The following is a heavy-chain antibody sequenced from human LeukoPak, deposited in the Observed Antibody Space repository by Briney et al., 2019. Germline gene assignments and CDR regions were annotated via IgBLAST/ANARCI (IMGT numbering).Heavy chain of an antibody. D-gene: IGHD3-10*02. CDR3: AELGITMIGGV. Sequence: PGGSLRLSCVASGFTFSSYWMNWVRQAPGKGLEWVSSISFSSSYIYYADSVKGRFTISRDNAKNSLYLQMNSLRAEDTAVYYCAELGITMIGGVWGKGTTVTISS. J-gene: IGHJ6*04. CDR1: GFTFSSYW. CDR2: ISFSSSYI. V-gene: IGHV3-21*01.